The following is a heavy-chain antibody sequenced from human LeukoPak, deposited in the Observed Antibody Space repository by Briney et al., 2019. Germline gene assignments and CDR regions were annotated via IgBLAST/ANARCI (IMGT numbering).Heavy chain of an antibody. D-gene: IGHD2-15*01. CDR1: GFTFDDYA. CDR2: MSWNSGSI. J-gene: IGHJ4*02. V-gene: IGHV3-9*01. CDR3: ARDRGGSYSAIDY. Sequence: PGRSLRLSCAASGFTFDDYAMHWVRQAPGKGLEWVSGMSWNSGSIAYADSVKGRFTISRDNAEKSLYLQMNSLRAEDTAVYYCARDRGGSYSAIDYWGQGTLVTVSS.